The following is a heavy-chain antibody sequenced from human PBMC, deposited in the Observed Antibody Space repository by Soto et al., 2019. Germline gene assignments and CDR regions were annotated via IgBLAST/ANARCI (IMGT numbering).Heavy chain of an antibody. V-gene: IGHV4-39*01. CDR1: GGSISSSSYY. CDR3: ARLVYDSSGYRPG. CDR2: IYYSGST. Sequence: QLQLQESGPGLVKPSETLSLTCTVSGGSISSSSYYWGWIRQPPGKGLGWIGSIYYSGSTYYNPSRKSRVTISVDTSKTQFSLQLRSVTAADTAVYYCARLVYDSSGYRPGWGQGTLVTVSS. D-gene: IGHD3-22*01. J-gene: IGHJ4*02.